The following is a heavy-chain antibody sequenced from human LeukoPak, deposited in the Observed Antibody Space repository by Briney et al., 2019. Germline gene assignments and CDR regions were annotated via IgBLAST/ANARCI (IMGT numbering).Heavy chain of an antibody. CDR3: ARGQQARSSWSENWFDP. D-gene: IGHD6-13*01. CDR1: GGSISSSSYY. CDR2: IYYSGST. Sequence: SETLSLTCTVSGGSISSSSYYWGWIRQPPGKGLEWIGSIYYSGSTYYNPTLKSRVTISVDTSKNQFSLKLSSVTAADTAVYYCARGQQARSSWSENWFDPWGQGTLVTVSS. V-gene: IGHV4-39*01. J-gene: IGHJ5*02.